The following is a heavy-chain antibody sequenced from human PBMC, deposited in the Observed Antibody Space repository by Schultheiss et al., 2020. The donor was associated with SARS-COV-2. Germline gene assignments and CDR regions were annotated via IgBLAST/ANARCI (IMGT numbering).Heavy chain of an antibody. CDR3: ARVGSSMIPDY. V-gene: IGHV5-51*01. CDR2: IYPGDSDT. Sequence: GESLKISCRGSGYSFSIYWIAWVRQMPGKGLEWMGIIYPGDSDTRYSPSFQGQVTISADKSISTAYLQWSSLKASDTAMYYCARVGSSMIPDYWGQGTLVTVSS. J-gene: IGHJ4*02. D-gene: IGHD3-22*01. CDR1: GYSFSIYW.